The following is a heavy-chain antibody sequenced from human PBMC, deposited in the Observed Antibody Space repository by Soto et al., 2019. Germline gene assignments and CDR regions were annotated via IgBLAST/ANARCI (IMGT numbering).Heavy chain of an antibody. Sequence: SETLSLTCTVSGGSISSYYWSWIRQPPGKGLEWIGYIYYSGSTNYNPSLKSRVTISVDTSKNQFSLKLSSVTAADTAVYYCARVADDILTGYYYYYMDVWGKGTTVTVSS. CDR3: ARVADDILTGYYYYYMDV. J-gene: IGHJ6*03. V-gene: IGHV4-59*01. D-gene: IGHD3-9*01. CDR1: GGSISSYY. CDR2: IYYSGST.